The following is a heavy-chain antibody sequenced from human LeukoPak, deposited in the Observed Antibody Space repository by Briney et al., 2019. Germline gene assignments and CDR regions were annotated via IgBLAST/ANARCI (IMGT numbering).Heavy chain of an antibody. CDR1: GGSISNGGYY. CDR3: ARQGYADFAPRPFDY. D-gene: IGHD4-17*01. V-gene: IGHV4-39*01. Sequence: SETLSLTRTVSGGSISNGGYYWGSIRQPPRDGLEWIGSVYYSGKPNYHPSLKNRVTISVDTSKNQFSLKLRSLTAADTAVFYCARQGYADFAPRPFDYWGQGTLVTVSP. J-gene: IGHJ4*02. CDR2: VYYSGKP.